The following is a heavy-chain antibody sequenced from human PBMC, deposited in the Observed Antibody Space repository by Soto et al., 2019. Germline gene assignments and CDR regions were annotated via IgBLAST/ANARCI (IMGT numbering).Heavy chain of an antibody. CDR2: IWYDGSNK. D-gene: IGHD6-13*01. CDR1: GFTFSSYV. CDR3: ASLYSNLDY. J-gene: IGHJ4*02. V-gene: IGHV3-33*01. Sequence: QVQLVESGGDVVQPGRSLRLSCAASGFTFSSYVRHWVRQAPGKGLEWVAVIWYDGSNKYYADSVKGRFTISRDNSKNTLYLQMNSLGAEDTAVYYCASLYSNLDYWGQGTLVTVSS.